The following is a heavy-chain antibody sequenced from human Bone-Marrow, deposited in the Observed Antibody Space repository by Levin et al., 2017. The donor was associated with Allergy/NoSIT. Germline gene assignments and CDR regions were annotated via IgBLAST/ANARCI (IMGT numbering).Heavy chain of an antibody. D-gene: IGHD2-8*01. Sequence: GESLKISCVASGFTCSSYDMHWVRQVTGKGLEWVSAIGIAGDSHYLGSVKGRFIISREKAKNSLYLQMNSLRAGDTAVYYCARDKYGMDVWGQGTTVIVSS. CDR1: GFTCSSYD. CDR3: ARDKYGMDV. V-gene: IGHV3-13*01. CDR2: IGIAGDS. J-gene: IGHJ6*02.